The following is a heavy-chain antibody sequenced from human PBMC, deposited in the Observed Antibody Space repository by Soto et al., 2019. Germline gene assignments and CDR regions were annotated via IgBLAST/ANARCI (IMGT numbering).Heavy chain of an antibody. CDR3: ARDSPDCSSTSCYTMFDY. D-gene: IGHD2-2*02. Sequence: GGSLRLSCAASGFTFSSYSMNWVRQAPGKGLEWVSSISSSSSYIYYADSVKGRFTISRDNAKNSLYLQMNSLRAEDTAVYYCARDSPDCSSTSCYTMFDYWGQGTLVTVS. CDR1: GFTFSSYS. V-gene: IGHV3-21*01. J-gene: IGHJ4*02. CDR2: ISSSSSYI.